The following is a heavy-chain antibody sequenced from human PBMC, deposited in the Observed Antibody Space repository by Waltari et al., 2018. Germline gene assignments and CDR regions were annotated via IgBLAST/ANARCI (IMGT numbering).Heavy chain of an antibody. V-gene: IGHV3-23*01. CDR2: INGIGGNT. J-gene: IGHJ4*02. D-gene: IGHD3-16*01. CDR3: AKDSSTLHYFDY. CDR1: GFTFRPKA. Sequence: EVQVLESGGGLVQPGGALRLSCAASGFTFRPKAMTWVRQAPGKGLEWVSTINGIGGNTYHADSVKGRFTISRDNSKNTLYLQMNSLRAEDTAIYYCAKDSSTLHYFDYWGQGTLVTVSS.